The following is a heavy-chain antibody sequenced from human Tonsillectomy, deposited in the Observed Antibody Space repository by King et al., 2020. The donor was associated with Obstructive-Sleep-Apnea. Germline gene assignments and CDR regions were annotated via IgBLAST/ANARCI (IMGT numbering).Heavy chain of an antibody. J-gene: IGHJ3*02. CDR3: ARDGELSYGSRVGAFDI. CDR2: IWYDGSNK. V-gene: IGHV3-33*01. CDR1: GFTFSSYG. Sequence: VQLVESGGGVVQPGRSLRLSCAASGFTFSSYGMHWVLQAPGKGLEWVAVIWYDGSNKYYADSVKGRFTISRDNSKNTLYLQMNSLRAEDTAVYYCARDGELSYGSRVGAFDIWGQGTMVTVSS. D-gene: IGHD3-10*01.